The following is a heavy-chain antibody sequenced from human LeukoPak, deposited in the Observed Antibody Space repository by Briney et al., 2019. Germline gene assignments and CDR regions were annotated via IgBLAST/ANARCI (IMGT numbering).Heavy chain of an antibody. CDR2: IYYSGST. D-gene: IGHD3-22*01. Sequence: SETLSLTCTVSGGSISSYYWSWIQQPPGKGLEWIGYIYYSGSTNYNPSLKSRVTISVDTSKNQFSLKLSSVTAADTAVYYCARTGDYYDSSGYGGNFDYWGQGTLVTVSS. J-gene: IGHJ4*02. CDR1: GGSISSYY. V-gene: IGHV4-59*01. CDR3: ARTGDYYDSSGYGGNFDY.